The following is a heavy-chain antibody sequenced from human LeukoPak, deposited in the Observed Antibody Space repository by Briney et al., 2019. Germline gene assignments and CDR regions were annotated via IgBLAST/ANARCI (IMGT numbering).Heavy chain of an antibody. D-gene: IGHD4-17*01. CDR3: ARDLYGDYDPFFDY. Sequence: PSETLSLTCAVYGGSFSGYYWSWIRQPPGKGLEWIGHIYYSGSTNYNPSLKSRVTISVDTSKNQFSLKLSSVTAADTAVYYCARDLYGDYDPFFDYWGQGTLVTVSS. CDR1: GGSFSGYY. V-gene: IGHV4-59*01. J-gene: IGHJ4*02. CDR2: IYYSGST.